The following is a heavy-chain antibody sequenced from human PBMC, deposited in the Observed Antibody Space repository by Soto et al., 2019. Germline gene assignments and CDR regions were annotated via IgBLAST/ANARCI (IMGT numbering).Heavy chain of an antibody. J-gene: IGHJ6*02. Sequence: ASVKVSCKASGCTFSRYAISWVRQAPGQGLEWMGGIIPIFGTANYAQKFQGRVTITADESTSTAYMELSSLRSEDTAVYYCARTPTRNYADYYYGMDVWGQGTTVTVSS. D-gene: IGHD4-4*01. CDR2: IIPIFGTA. CDR3: ARTPTRNYADYYYGMDV. CDR1: GCTFSRYA. V-gene: IGHV1-69*13.